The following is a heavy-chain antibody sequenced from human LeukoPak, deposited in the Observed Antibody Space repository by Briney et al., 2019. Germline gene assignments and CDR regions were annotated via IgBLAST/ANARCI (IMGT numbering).Heavy chain of an antibody. D-gene: IGHD6-19*01. CDR1: GGSFSGHS. J-gene: IGHJ6*03. CDR3: ARVVQDGGWRGGRRHYHYYMDV. CDR2: ISQSGDS. V-gene: IGHV4-34*01. Sequence: SSETLSLTCAVYGGSFSGHSWTWLRQPPGKGLEWIGEISQSGDSNYNPSLTSRVTMSTDMSKKLVSLKLKSVTAADTAMYYCARVVQDGGWRGGRRHYHYYMDVRGKGTMVIVSS.